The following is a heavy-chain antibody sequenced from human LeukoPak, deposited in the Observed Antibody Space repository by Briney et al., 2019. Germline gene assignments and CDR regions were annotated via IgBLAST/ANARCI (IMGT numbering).Heavy chain of an antibody. V-gene: IGHV3-74*01. Sequence: GGSLRLSCAASGFTFSSYWMHWVRQAPGKGLVWVPRTNSDGSSTSYADSVKGRFTISRDNAKNTLYLQMNSLRAEDTAVYYCARDKGWLGYCSGGSCYSRYYYYYMDVWGKGTTVTISS. CDR2: TNSDGSST. D-gene: IGHD2-15*01. CDR3: ARDKGWLGYCSGGSCYSRYYYYYMDV. CDR1: GFTFSSYW. J-gene: IGHJ6*03.